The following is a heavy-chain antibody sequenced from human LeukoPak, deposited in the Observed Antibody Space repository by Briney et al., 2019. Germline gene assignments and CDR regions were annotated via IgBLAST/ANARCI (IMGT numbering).Heavy chain of an antibody. J-gene: IGHJ4*02. CDR2: IKSKTDGGTT. CDR3: TTDPGSIVVVPAASRAWDY. D-gene: IGHD2-2*01. V-gene: IGHV3-15*01. CDR1: GFTFDDYA. Sequence: GGSLRLSCAASGFTFDDYAMHWVRQAPGKGLEWVGRIKSKTDGGTTDYAAPVKGRFTISRDDSKNTLYLQMNSLKTEDTAVYYCTTDPGSIVVVPAASRAWDYWGQGTLVTVSS.